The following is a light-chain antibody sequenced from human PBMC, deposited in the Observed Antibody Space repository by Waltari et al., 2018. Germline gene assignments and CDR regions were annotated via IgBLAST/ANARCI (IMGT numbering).Light chain of an antibody. CDR3: QQYNSSPPT. CDR2: KAS. CDR1: QSISSW. Sequence: DIQMTQSPSTLSASVGDRVTITCRASQSISSWLAWYQQNPGKAPKLLIYKASSLESGVPSRFSGSGSGTEFTLTISSLQPDDFATYYCQQYNSSPPTFGGGTKVEIK. V-gene: IGKV1-5*03. J-gene: IGKJ4*01.